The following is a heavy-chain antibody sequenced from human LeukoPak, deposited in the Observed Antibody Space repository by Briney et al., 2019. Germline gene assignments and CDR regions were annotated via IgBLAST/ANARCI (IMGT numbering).Heavy chain of an antibody. Sequence: GGSLRLSCAASGFTFSSYSMNWVRQAPGRGLEWVSSISSSSSYIYYADSVKGRFTISRDNAKNSLYLQMNSLRAEDTAVYYCSAGEGYYDSSDYYSAWAFNVWGQGTMVTVSS. CDR2: ISSSSSYI. CDR3: SAGEGYYDSSDYYSAWAFNV. D-gene: IGHD3-22*01. J-gene: IGHJ3*01. CDR1: GFTFSSYS. V-gene: IGHV3-21*01.